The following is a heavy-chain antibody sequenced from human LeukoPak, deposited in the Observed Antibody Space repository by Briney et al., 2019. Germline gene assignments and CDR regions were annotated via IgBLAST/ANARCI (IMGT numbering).Heavy chain of an antibody. Sequence: PSETLFLTFAVYGGAFSGYYWSWIRQPPGKGLEGIGEISHSGSTNYNPSLKSRVTISVDTSKNQFSLKLSSVTAADTAVYYCARGRGNSGWYVRGPRAGFDYWGQGTLVTVSS. V-gene: IGHV4-34*01. CDR3: ARGRGNSGWYVRGPRAGFDY. D-gene: IGHD6-19*01. J-gene: IGHJ4*02. CDR2: ISHSGST. CDR1: GGAFSGYY.